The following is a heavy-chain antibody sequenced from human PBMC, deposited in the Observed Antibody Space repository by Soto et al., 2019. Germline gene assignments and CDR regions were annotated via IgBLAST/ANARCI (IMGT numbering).Heavy chain of an antibody. D-gene: IGHD2-15*01. CDR3: ARDKDRPQLGGNSYSGIGG. V-gene: IGHV1-69*05. J-gene: IGHJ6*04. CDR1: GGTFGNSA. Sequence: QVQLVQSGAEVKKPGSSVTVSCKASGGTFGNSAISWVRQAPGQGLEWMGGIIPIFSTPDYAQKFQGRVTPSCDESTTAPYRECTSLTSEAPAVYHGARDKDRPQLGGNSYSGIGGWGEGTTVTVSS. CDR2: IIPIFSTP.